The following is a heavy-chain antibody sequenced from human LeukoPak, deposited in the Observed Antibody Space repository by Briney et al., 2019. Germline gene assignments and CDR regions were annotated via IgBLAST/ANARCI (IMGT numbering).Heavy chain of an antibody. V-gene: IGHV3-33*01. CDR2: IWYDGSNK. CDR1: GFTFSSYG. J-gene: IGHJ4*02. D-gene: IGHD3-10*01. CDR3: ARNGRYGSGSYYFGY. Sequence: PGRSLRLSCAASGFTFSSYGMHWVRQAPGKGLEWVAVIWYDGSNKYYADSVKGRFTISRDNSKNTRYLQMNSLRAEDTAVYYCARNGRYGSGSYYFGYWGQGTLVTVSS.